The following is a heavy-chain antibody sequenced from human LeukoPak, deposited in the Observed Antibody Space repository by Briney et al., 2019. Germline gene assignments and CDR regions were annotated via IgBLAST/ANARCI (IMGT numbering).Heavy chain of an antibody. CDR3: AKDIGNSGSYDYFVY. V-gene: IGHV3-9*01. D-gene: IGHD1-26*01. J-gene: IGHJ4*02. CDR2: ISWNSGYI. Sequence: GRSLRLSCAASGFTFDDYAMHWVRQAPAKGLEWVSGISWNSGYIGYADSVKGRFTISRDNAKNSLYLQMNSLRAEDTALYYCAKDIGNSGSYDYFVYWGQGTLVTVSS. CDR1: GFTFDDYA.